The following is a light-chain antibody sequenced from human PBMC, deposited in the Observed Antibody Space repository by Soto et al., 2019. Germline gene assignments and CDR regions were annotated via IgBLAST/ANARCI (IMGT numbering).Light chain of an antibody. CDR2: VAS. CDR1: QSIGRF. V-gene: IGKV1-39*01. CDR3: QQSFTTPLT. Sequence: IQMSQSPSSVSASXGDRVTINCRASQSIGRFLNWHQQKPGKAPKLXXNVASTLRRGGPSRFSGSGSVTDFNRTINSLQPEDFATYFGQQSFTTPLTFGGGTKVDI. J-gene: IGKJ4*01.